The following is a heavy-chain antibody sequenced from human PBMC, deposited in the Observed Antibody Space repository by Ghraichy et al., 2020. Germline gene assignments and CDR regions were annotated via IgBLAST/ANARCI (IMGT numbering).Heavy chain of an antibody. D-gene: IGHD6-13*01. J-gene: IGHJ4*02. CDR3: TTVAAAAGFSFDY. CDR2: IKSKTDGGTT. CDR1: GFTFSNAW. V-gene: IGHV3-15*01. Sequence: GESLNISCAASGFTFSNAWMSWVRQAPGKGLEWVGRIKSKTDGGTTDYAAPVKGRFTISRDDSKNTLYLQMNSLKTEDTAVYYCTTVAAAAGFSFDYWGQGTLVTVSS.